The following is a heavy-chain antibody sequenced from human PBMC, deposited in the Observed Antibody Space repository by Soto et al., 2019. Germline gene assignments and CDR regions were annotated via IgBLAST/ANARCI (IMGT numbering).Heavy chain of an antibody. CDR2: SYYSGST. CDR1: GGSISSGGYY. J-gene: IGHJ6*02. Sequence: TLSLTCAVSGGSISSGGYYWSWIRQHPGKGLEWIGYSYYSGSTYYNPSLKSRVTISVDTSKNQFSLKLSSVTAADTAVYYCARAYYDSSGYYHVRAPTEDYYGMDVWGQGTTVTASS. CDR3: ARAYYDSSGYYHVRAPTEDYYGMDV. D-gene: IGHD3-22*01. V-gene: IGHV4-31*11.